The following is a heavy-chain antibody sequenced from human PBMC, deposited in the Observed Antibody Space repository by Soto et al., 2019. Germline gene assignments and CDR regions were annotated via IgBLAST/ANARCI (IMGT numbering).Heavy chain of an antibody. Sequence: QTGGSLRLSCAASGFTFDDYAMHWVRQAPGKGLEWVSGISWNSGSIGYADSVKGRFTISRDNAKNSLYLQMNSLRAEDTALYYCAKDPIASRRYHNWFDPWGQGTLVTVSS. D-gene: IGHD1-1*01. CDR3: AKDPIASRRYHNWFDP. CDR1: GFTFDDYA. V-gene: IGHV3-9*01. J-gene: IGHJ5*02. CDR2: ISWNSGSI.